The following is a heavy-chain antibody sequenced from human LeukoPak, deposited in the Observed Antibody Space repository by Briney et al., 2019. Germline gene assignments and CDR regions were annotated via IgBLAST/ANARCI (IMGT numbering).Heavy chain of an antibody. D-gene: IGHD1-26*01. V-gene: IGHV4-34*01. Sequence: SETLSLTCAVYGGCFSGYYWSWIRQPPGKGLEWIGEINHSGSTNYNPSLKSRVTISVDTSKNQFSLKLSSVTAADTAVYYCARAGTGVDYWGQGTLVTVSS. CDR1: GGCFSGYY. CDR2: INHSGST. CDR3: ARAGTGVDY. J-gene: IGHJ4*02.